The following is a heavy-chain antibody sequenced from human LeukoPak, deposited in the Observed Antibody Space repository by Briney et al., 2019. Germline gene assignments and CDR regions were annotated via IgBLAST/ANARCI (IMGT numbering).Heavy chain of an antibody. CDR1: GITFSSHG. Sequence: GRSLGLSCVASGITFSSHGMDWVRQAPGKGLEWVAVIAADGGVKHYADSVKGRFTLSRDNSKNTLYLQMNSLSVEDTAVYYCAREATWGQWYFDHWGQGTPVTVSP. V-gene: IGHV3-30*03. CDR2: IAADGGVK. CDR3: AREATWGQWYFDH. J-gene: IGHJ4*02. D-gene: IGHD6-19*01.